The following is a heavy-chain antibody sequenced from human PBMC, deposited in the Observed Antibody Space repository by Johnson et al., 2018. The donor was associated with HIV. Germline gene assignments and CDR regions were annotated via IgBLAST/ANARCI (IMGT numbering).Heavy chain of an antibody. V-gene: IGHV3-33*06. D-gene: IGHD6-13*01. CDR2: IWYDGSNK. CDR1: GFTVSSYG. Sequence: QVQLVESGGGLVQPGGSLRLSCAASGFTVSSYGMHWVRQAPGKGLEWVAVIWYDGSNKYYADSVKGRFTISRDNSKNTLYLQMNSLRAEDTAVYYCAKDYSSILSAFDIWGQGTMVTVSS. CDR3: AKDYSSILSAFDI. J-gene: IGHJ3*02.